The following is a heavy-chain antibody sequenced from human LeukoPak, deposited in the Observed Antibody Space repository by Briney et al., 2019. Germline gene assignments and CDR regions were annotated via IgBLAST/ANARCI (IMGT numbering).Heavy chain of an antibody. CDR1: GGSVGSSAFY. CDR3: ARHSSRLRHFDS. V-gene: IGHV4-39*01. CDR2: IHYTGNT. Sequence: SATLSLTCTVSGGSVGSSAFYRGWIRQPPGKGLEWIGSIHYTGNTYYNSSLRNRVTISVDSSRNQFSLRLTSVTAADTAVYYCARHSSRLRHFDSWGQGTLVTVSS. J-gene: IGHJ4*02. D-gene: IGHD2-15*01.